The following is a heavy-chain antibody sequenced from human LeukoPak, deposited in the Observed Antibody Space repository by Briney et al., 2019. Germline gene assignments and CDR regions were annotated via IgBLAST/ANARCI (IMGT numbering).Heavy chain of an antibody. D-gene: IGHD6-13*01. J-gene: IGHJ4*02. V-gene: IGHV4-34*01. Sequence: SETLSLTCAVYGGSFSGYYWSWIRQPPGKGLEWIGEINHCGSTNYNPSLKSRVTISVDTSKNQFSLKLSSVTAADTAVYYCARGLGSGSSWYKYWGQGTLVTVSS. CDR2: INHCGST. CDR3: ARGLGSGSSWYKY. CDR1: GGSFSGYY.